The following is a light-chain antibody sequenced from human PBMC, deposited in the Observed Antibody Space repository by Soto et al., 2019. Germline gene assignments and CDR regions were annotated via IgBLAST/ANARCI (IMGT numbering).Light chain of an antibody. CDR1: SSDVGGANF. V-gene: IGLV2-14*03. Sequence: QSALTQPASVSASPGQSITISCTGTSSDVGGANFVSWYQQHPGKPPKLIIYDVATRPSGVSNRFSGSKSGNTASLTISGLQAEDEADYYCSSYTSSSTLEGVFGTGTKVTVL. CDR3: SSYTSSSTLEGV. J-gene: IGLJ1*01. CDR2: DVA.